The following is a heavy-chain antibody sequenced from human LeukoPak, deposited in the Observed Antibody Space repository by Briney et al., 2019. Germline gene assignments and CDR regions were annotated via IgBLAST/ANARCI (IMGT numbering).Heavy chain of an antibody. V-gene: IGHV3-21*01. Sequence: GGSLRLSCAASGFTFINAWMSWVRQAPGKGLEWVSYISSRSSYTYYADSVKGRFTISRDNAKNSLYLQMNSLRAEDTAVYHCARATSGGYSYGPSVWGQGTLVTVSS. J-gene: IGHJ4*02. D-gene: IGHD5-18*01. CDR3: ARATSGGYSYGPSV. CDR1: GFTFINAW. CDR2: ISSRSSYT.